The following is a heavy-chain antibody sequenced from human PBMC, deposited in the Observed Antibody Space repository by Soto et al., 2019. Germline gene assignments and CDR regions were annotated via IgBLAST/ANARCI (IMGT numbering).Heavy chain of an antibody. CDR3: ARAIVVTVGGMDV. CDR1: GGSISNADYY. D-gene: IGHD5-12*01. Sequence: QVQLQESGPGLVKPSQTLSLTCTVSGGSISNADYYWSWVRQPPGKGLEWIGYINYSGISFFNPSLKSRVTMSKDTSKNQFSLRLTSVTAADTAVYYCARAIVVTVGGMDVWGRGTTVTVSS. V-gene: IGHV4-30-4*01. CDR2: INYSGIS. J-gene: IGHJ6*02.